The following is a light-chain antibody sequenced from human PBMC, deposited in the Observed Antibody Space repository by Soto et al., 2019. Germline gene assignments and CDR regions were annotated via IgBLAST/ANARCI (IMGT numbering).Light chain of an antibody. CDR2: DAS. CDR3: QQYNTYQGT. J-gene: IGKJ1*01. Sequence: DIQMTQSPSSVSASVGDRVPITCRASQGISSWLAWYQQKPEKAPKLVIYDASSLQSGVPSRFSGSGSGTEITLTISSLQPDDFATYYCQQYNTYQGTFGQGTKG. V-gene: IGKV1D-16*01. CDR1: QGISSW.